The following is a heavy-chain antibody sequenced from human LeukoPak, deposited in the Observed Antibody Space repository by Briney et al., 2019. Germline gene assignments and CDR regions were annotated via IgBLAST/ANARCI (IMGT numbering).Heavy chain of an antibody. CDR1: GFTFSSYA. CDR3: ARVLYGDSLSTFDY. V-gene: IGHV3-30*04. CDR2: ISYDGSNK. J-gene: IGHJ4*02. D-gene: IGHD4-17*01. Sequence: GGSLRLSCAASGFTFSSYAMHWVRQAPGKGLEWVAVISYDGSNKYYADSVKGRFTISRDNSKNTLYLQMNSLRAEDTAVYYCARVLYGDSLSTFDYWGQGTQVTVSS.